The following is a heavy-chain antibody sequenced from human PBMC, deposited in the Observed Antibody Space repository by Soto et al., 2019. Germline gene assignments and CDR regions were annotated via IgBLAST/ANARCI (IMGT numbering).Heavy chain of an antibody. CDR3: VRLTSRIAAASHGRSNYLDT. CDR2: VFFMGNT. CDR1: GGSVTSGSSF. D-gene: IGHD6-25*01. V-gene: IGHV4-39*01. Sequence: PPETLSLTSSVPGGSVTSGSSFWRGFLQAPGKGLEWIGDVFFMGNTWYNADLKARLTISVDTSNDRFSLRLSSVTAADTAFYFCVRLTSRIAAASHGRSNYLDTWGPGTLVTVSS. J-gene: IGHJ4*02.